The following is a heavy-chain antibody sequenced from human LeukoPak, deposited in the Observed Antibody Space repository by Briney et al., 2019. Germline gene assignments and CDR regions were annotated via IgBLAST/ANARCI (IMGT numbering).Heavy chain of an antibody. CDR1: GYTFTSYD. CDR2: MNPNSGNT. J-gene: IGHJ3*02. D-gene: IGHD6-19*01. Sequence: GASVKVSCKASGYTFTSYDINWVRQAPGQGLEWMGWMNPNSGNTGYAQKFQGRVTMTRNTSISTAYMELSSLRSEDTAVYYCARDVGSGWYWDAFDIWGQGTMVTVSS. V-gene: IGHV1-8*01. CDR3: ARDVGSGWYWDAFDI.